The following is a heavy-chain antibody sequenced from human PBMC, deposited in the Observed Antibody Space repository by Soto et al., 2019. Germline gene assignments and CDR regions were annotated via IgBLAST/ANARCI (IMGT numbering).Heavy chain of an antibody. Sequence: ASVKVSCKASGGTFSSYTISWVRQAPGQGLEWMGRIIPILGIANYAQKFQGRVTITADKSTSTAYMELSSLRSEDTAVYYCARGSTMVRGVIQYYYYYGMDVWG. V-gene: IGHV1-69*02. CDR3: ARGSTMVRGVIQYYYYYGMDV. D-gene: IGHD3-10*01. CDR2: IIPILGIA. J-gene: IGHJ6*02. CDR1: GGTFSSYT.